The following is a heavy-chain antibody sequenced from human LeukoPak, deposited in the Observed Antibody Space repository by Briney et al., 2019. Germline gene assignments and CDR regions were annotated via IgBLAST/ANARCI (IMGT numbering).Heavy chain of an antibody. CDR2: IYHSGST. Sequence: SETLSLTCTVSGGSISSYYWGWIRQPPGKGLEWIGSIYHSGSTYYNPSLKSRVTISVDTSKNQFSLKLSSVTAADTARYYCARVGSSGYWHYFDYWGQGALVTVSS. V-gene: IGHV4-38-2*02. CDR3: ARVGSSGYWHYFDY. CDR1: GGSISSYY. D-gene: IGHD3-22*01. J-gene: IGHJ4*02.